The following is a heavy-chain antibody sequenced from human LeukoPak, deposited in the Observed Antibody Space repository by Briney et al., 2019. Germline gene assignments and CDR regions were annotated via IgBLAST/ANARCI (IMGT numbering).Heavy chain of an antibody. J-gene: IGHJ3*02. D-gene: IGHD3/OR15-3a*01. CDR3: ARLTRTGYYDDAFDI. CDR2: IYYSGST. CDR1: SGSFSGYY. V-gene: IGHV4-59*08. Sequence: SETLSLTCAVYSGSFSGYYWSWIRQPPGKGLEWIGYIYYSGSTNYNPSLKSRVTISVDTSKNQFSLKLSSVTAADTAVYYCARLTRTGYYDDAFDIWGQGTMVTVSS.